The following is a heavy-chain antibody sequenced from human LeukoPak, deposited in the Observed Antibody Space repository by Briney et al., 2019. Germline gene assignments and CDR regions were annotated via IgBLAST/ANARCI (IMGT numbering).Heavy chain of an antibody. CDR1: GGPISSYY. D-gene: IGHD6-13*01. CDR3: ARGDGSSWLVY. Sequence: SETLSLTCTVSGGPISSYYWSWIRQPPGKGLEWIGYVSYSGSTNYNPSLESRVTISVDTSKNHFSLKLTSVTAADTAVYYCARGDGSSWLVYWGQGTLVTVSS. J-gene: IGHJ4*02. V-gene: IGHV4-59*01. CDR2: VSYSGST.